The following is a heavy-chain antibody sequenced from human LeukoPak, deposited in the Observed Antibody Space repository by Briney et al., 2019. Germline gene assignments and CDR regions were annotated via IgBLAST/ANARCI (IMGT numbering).Heavy chain of an antibody. V-gene: IGHV3-9*01. D-gene: IGHD3-3*01. Sequence: GGSLRLSCAASGFTFDDYAMHWVRQAPGKGLEWVSGISWNSGSIGYADSVKGRFTISRDNAKNSLYLQMNSLRAEDTAVYYCARGLFGGGRRDYWGQGTLVTVSS. J-gene: IGHJ4*02. CDR1: GFTFDDYA. CDR3: ARGLFGGGRRDY. CDR2: ISWNSGSI.